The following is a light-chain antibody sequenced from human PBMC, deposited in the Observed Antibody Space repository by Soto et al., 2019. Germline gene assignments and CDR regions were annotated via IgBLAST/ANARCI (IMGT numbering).Light chain of an antibody. V-gene: IGLV2-8*01. CDR3: SSYAGSNNYV. CDR1: SSDVGGYNS. Sequence: QSVLTQPPSASGSPGQSVSLSCTGTSSDVGGYNSVSWYQQHPGKAPKLMIYEVNKRPSGVPDRFSGSKSGNTASLIVSGLQAEDEADYYCSSYAGSNNYVFGSGTKLTVL. J-gene: IGLJ1*01. CDR2: EVN.